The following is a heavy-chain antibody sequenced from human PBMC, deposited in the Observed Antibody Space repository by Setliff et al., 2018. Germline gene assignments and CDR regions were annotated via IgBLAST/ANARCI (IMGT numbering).Heavy chain of an antibody. CDR1: GYTFTSYD. CDR2: MNPNSGNT. CDR3: ARGRERDYNFWSGYSTYYYYGMDV. Sequence: ASVKVSCKASGYTFTSYDINWVRQATGQGLEWMGWMNPNSGNTGYAQNFQGRVTMTRNTSISTAYMELSSMGSEDTAVYYCARGRERDYNFWSGYSTYYYYGMDVWGQGTTVTVSS. J-gene: IGHJ6*02. D-gene: IGHD3-3*01. V-gene: IGHV1-8*02.